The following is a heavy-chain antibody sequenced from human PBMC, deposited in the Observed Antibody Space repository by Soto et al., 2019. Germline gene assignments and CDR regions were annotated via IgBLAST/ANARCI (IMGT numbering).Heavy chain of an antibody. CDR3: AKDQNHNWNYADWFDP. J-gene: IGHJ5*02. Sequence: GGSLRLSCAASGFTFSSYAMSWVRQAPGKGLEWVSAISGSGGSTYYADSVKGRFTISRDNSKNTLYLQMNSLRAEDTAVYYCAKDQNHNWNYADWFDPWGQGTLVTVAS. D-gene: IGHD1-7*01. CDR2: ISGSGGST. CDR1: GFTFSSYA. V-gene: IGHV3-23*01.